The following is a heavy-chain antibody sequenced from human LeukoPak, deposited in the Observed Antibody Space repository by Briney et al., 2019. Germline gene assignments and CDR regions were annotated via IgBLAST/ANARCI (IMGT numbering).Heavy chain of an antibody. Sequence: PGGSLRLSYAASGFTFRSYSMNWVRQAPGKGLEWVSSISSSSSYIYYADSVKGRFTISRDNAKNSLYLQMNSLRAEDTAVYYCYGDLLTAPQYYFDYWGQGTLVTVSS. CDR1: GFTFRSYS. D-gene: IGHD4-17*01. V-gene: IGHV3-21*01. J-gene: IGHJ4*02. CDR3: YGDLLTAPQYYFDY. CDR2: ISSSSSYI.